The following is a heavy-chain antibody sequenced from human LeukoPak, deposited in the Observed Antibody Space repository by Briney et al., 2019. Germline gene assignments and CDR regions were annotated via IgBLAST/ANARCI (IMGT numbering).Heavy chain of an antibody. D-gene: IGHD3-10*01. J-gene: IGHJ5*02. V-gene: IGHV3-15*01. CDR3: TTEKELITMVRGVYTPSNWFDP. Sequence: GGSLRLSCAASGFTFSNAWMSWVRQAPGKGLEWVGRIKSKTDGGTTDYAAPVKGRFTSSRDDSPNTLYLQMNSLKTEDTAVYYCTTEKELITMVRGVYTPSNWFDPWGQGTLVTVSS. CDR1: GFTFSNAW. CDR2: IKSKTDGGTT.